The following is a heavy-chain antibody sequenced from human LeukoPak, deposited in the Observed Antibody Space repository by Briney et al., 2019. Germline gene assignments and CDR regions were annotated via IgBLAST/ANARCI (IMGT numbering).Heavy chain of an antibody. CDR2: ISASGST. CDR3: AREITVTRPFDY. CDR1: NGSISIYY. D-gene: IGHD4-17*01. J-gene: IGHJ4*02. Sequence: PSETLSPTCTVSNGSISIYYWSWVRQPAGKGLEWIGRISASGSTNYNPSLKSRVTMSVDTSKNQFSLELSSVTAADTAVYYCAREITVTRPFDYWGQGTLVTVSS. V-gene: IGHV4-4*07.